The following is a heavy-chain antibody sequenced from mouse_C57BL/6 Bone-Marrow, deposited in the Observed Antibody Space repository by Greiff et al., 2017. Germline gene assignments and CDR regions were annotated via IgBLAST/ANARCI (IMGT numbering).Heavy chain of an antibody. J-gene: IGHJ4*01. V-gene: IGHV5-4*01. CDR1: GFTFSSYA. Sequence: EVQVVESGGGLVKPGGSLKLSCAASGFTFSSYAMSWVRQTPEKRLEWVATISDGGSYTYYPDNVKGRFTISRDNAKNNLYLQMSHLKSEDTAMYYCARDGLWLRRDAMDYWGQGTSVTVSS. CDR3: ARDGLWLRRDAMDY. D-gene: IGHD2-2*01. CDR2: ISDGGSYT.